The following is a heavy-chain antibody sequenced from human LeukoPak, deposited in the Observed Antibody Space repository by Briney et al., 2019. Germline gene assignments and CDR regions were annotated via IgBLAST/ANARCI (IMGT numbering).Heavy chain of an antibody. CDR3: ARAHSSSWYYFDY. J-gene: IGHJ4*02. D-gene: IGHD6-13*01. CDR1: GGSFSGYY. CDR2: INHSGST. Sequence: SETLSLTCAVYGGSFSGYYWSWIRQPPGKGLEWIGEINHSGSTNYNPSLKGRVTISVDTSKNQFSLKLSSVTAADTAVYYCARAHSSSWYYFDYWGQGTLVTVSS. V-gene: IGHV4-34*01.